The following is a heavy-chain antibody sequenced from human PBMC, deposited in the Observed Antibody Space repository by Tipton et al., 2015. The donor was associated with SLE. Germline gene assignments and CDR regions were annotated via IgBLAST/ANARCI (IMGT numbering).Heavy chain of an antibody. CDR2: ISPYDGTT. Sequence: QVQLVQSGAEVKKPGASVKVSCKAFGYTFTSYGINWVRQAPGEGLEWMGWISPYDGTTNYARKLRGRVTFTTDTSSSTAYVDLRSLRSDDAAVYYCARGGGSSPDGLDVWGQGTTVTVSS. V-gene: IGHV1-18*01. CDR3: ARGGGSSPDGLDV. CDR1: GYTFTSYG. D-gene: IGHD2-15*01. J-gene: IGHJ6*02.